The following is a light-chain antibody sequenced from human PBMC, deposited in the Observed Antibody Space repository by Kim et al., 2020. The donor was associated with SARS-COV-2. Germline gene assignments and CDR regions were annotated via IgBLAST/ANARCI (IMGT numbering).Light chain of an antibody. CDR3: QQYYNWPPYT. J-gene: IGKJ2*01. V-gene: IGKV3-15*01. Sequence: SPGERATLSCRASQSVSRQLAWYQQKPGQAPRLLIYGASNRVTGVPPRFSGSGSGTEFTLTISSLQSEDFAVYYCQQYYNWPPYTFGQGTKLEIK. CDR2: GAS. CDR1: QSVSRQ.